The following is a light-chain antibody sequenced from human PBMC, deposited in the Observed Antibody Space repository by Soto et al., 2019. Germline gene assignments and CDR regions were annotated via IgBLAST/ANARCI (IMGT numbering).Light chain of an antibody. CDR2: EGS. J-gene: IGLJ1*01. CDR3: CSYAGISTFLYV. Sequence: SALTQPASVSGSPGQSITISCTGTSSDVGSYNLVSWYQQHPGKAPKLMIYEGSKRPSGVSNRFAGSKSGNTSSLTISGLQAEDEADYYGCSYAGISTFLYVFGTGTKVTVL. CDR1: SSDVGSYNL. V-gene: IGLV2-23*03.